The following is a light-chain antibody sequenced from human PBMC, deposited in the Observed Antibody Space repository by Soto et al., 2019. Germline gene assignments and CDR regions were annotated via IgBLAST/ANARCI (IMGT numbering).Light chain of an antibody. Sequence: QSVLTQPPSVSGAPGPRVTISCTGRSSNLGAGHVVHWYQQFPGRAPNLLIYGSSNRPSGVPDRFSGSKSGTSASLAITGLQAEDEAEYYCQSYDNGRSASVFGGGTKVTVL. V-gene: IGLV1-40*01. CDR2: GSS. J-gene: IGLJ2*01. CDR1: SSNLGAGHV. CDR3: QSYDNGRSASV.